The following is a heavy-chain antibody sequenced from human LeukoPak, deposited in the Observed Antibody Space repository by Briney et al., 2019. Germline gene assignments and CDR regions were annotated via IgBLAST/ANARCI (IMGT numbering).Heavy chain of an antibody. CDR3: ARDWLAAAGNSNWFDP. CDR2: IYYSGST. Sequence: SQTLSLTCTVSGGSISSGDYYWSWIRQPPGKGLEWIGYIYYSGSTYYNPSLKSRVTISVDTSKNQFSLKLSSVTAADTAVYYCARDWLAAAGNSNWFDPWGQGTLVTVSS. J-gene: IGHJ5*02. V-gene: IGHV4-30-4*01. D-gene: IGHD6-13*01. CDR1: GGSISSGDYY.